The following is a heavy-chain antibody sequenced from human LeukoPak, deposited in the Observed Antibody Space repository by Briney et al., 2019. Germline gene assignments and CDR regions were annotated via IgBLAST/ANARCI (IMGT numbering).Heavy chain of an antibody. D-gene: IGHD3-22*01. Sequence: ASVKVSCKASGYTFTSYYMHWVRQAPGQGLEWMGIINPSGGSTSYAQKFQGRVTITADKSTSTAYMELSSLRSEDTAVYYCARGHSWLLPSFDYWGQGTLVTVSS. V-gene: IGHV1-46*01. CDR2: INPSGGST. J-gene: IGHJ4*02. CDR1: GYTFTSYY. CDR3: ARGHSWLLPSFDY.